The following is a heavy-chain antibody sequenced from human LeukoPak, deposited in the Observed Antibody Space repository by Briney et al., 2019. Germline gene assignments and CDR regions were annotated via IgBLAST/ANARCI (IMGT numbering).Heavy chain of an antibody. CDR1: EGTFSSYA. D-gene: IGHD6-19*01. Sequence: SVKVSCKASEGTFSSYAISWVRQAPGQGLEWMGGIIPIFGTANYAQKFQGRVTIIADESTSTAYMELSSLRSEDTAVYYCARDHSSGLYYFDYWGQGTLVTVSS. CDR3: ARDHSSGLYYFDY. V-gene: IGHV1-69*13. J-gene: IGHJ4*02. CDR2: IIPIFGTA.